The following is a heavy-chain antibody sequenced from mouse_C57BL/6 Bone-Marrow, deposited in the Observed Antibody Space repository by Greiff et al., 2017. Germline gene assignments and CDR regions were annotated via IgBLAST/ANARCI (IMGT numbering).Heavy chain of an antibody. D-gene: IGHD1-1*01. CDR3: ARDRGSTTVVDYSAMDY. V-gene: IGHV5-16*01. CDR1: GFTFSDYY. J-gene: IGHJ4*01. CDR2: INYDGSST. Sequence: EVKLMESEGGLVQPGRSMKLSCTASGFTFSDYYMAWVRQVPEKGLEWVANINYDGSSTNYLDSLKSRFIISRDNAKNILYLQMSRLKSEDTATYYCARDRGSTTVVDYSAMDYWGQGTSVTVSS.